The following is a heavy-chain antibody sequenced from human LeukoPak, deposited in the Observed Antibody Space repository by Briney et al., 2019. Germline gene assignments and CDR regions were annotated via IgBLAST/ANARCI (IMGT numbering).Heavy chain of an antibody. CDR1: GYIFTGYY. CDR2: INPNSGGT. J-gene: IGHJ6*03. CDR3: AKRRGLELTYYYHMDV. V-gene: IGHV1-2*02. Sequence: ASVKVSCKASGYIFTGYYMYWVRQAPGQGLEWMGWINPNSGGTHYAQKFQGRVTMTRDTSIRIAYMELSRLRSDDTAVYYCAKRRGLELTYYYHMDVWGKGTTVTVSS. D-gene: IGHD1-7*01.